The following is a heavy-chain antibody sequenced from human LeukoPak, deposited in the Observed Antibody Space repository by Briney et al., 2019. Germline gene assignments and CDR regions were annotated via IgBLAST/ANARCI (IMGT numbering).Heavy chain of an antibody. J-gene: IGHJ3*02. CDR2: ISSSSTTI. CDR3: ATDREHYDSSGYYLSDAFDI. V-gene: IGHV3-48*01. Sequence: PGGSLRLSCAVSGFTFSGYSMKWVRQAPGKGLEWVSFISSSSTTIYHADSVKGRFTVSRDNAKNSLYLQMDSLRAEDTAVYYCATDREHYDSSGYYLSDAFDIWGQGTMVTVSS. D-gene: IGHD3-22*01. CDR1: GFTFSGYS.